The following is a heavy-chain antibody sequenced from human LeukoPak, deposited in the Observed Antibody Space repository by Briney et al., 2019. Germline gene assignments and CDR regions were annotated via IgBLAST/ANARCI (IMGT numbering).Heavy chain of an antibody. CDR3: ARERYCSGGSCYSVSMDV. Sequence: ASVKVSCKASGYTFTSHAMKWVRQAPGQALEWMGWINPNSGGTNYAQKFQGRVTMTRDTSISTAYMELSRLRSDDTAVYYCARERYCSGGSCYSVSMDVWGKGTTVTVSS. CDR1: GYTFTSHA. D-gene: IGHD2-15*01. V-gene: IGHV1-2*02. CDR2: INPNSGGT. J-gene: IGHJ6*04.